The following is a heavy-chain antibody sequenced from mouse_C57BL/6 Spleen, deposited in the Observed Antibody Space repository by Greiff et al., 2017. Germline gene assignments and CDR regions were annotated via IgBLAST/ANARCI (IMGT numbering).Heavy chain of an antibody. Sequence: VQLQQSGSELRSPGSSVKLSCKDFDSEVFPIAYMSWVRQKPGHGFEGIGGILPSIGRTIYGEKFEDKATLDADTLSNTTYLELNSLTSEDTAIYYCARGGYDYDRYFDVWGTGTTVTVSS. J-gene: IGHJ1*03. CDR2: ILPSIGRT. CDR1: DSEVFPIAY. CDR3: ARGGYDYDRYFDV. V-gene: IGHV15-2*01. D-gene: IGHD2-4*01.